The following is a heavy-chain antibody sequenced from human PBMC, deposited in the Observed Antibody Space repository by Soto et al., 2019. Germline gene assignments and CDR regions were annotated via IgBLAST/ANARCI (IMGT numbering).Heavy chain of an antibody. V-gene: IGHV1-18*01. Sequence: GASVKVSCKASGYTFTSYGISWVRQAPGQGLEWMGWISAYNGNTNYAQKLQGRVTMTTDTSTSTAYMELRSLRSDDTAVYYCARVLHPYYYDSSGYYPGDNWFDPWGQGALVTVSS. J-gene: IGHJ5*02. CDR3: ARVLHPYYYDSSGYYPGDNWFDP. D-gene: IGHD3-22*01. CDR1: GYTFTSYG. CDR2: ISAYNGNT.